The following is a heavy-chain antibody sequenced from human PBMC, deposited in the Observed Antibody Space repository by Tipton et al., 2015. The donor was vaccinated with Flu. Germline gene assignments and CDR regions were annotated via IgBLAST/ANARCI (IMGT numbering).Heavy chain of an antibody. Sequence: RSLRLSCAASGFTFSSYGMHWVRQAPGKGLEWVAVIWYDGSNKYYADSVKGRFTISRDNSKNTLYLQMNSLRAEDTAVYYCARDLPMTTVTTGFDYWGQGTLVTVSS. J-gene: IGHJ4*02. CDR1: GFTFSSYG. V-gene: IGHV3-33*01. D-gene: IGHD4-17*01. CDR3: ARDLPMTTVTTGFDY. CDR2: IWYDGSNK.